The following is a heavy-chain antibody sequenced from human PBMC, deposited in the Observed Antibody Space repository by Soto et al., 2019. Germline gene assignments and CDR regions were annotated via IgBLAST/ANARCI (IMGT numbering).Heavy chain of an antibody. V-gene: IGHV3-30-3*01. D-gene: IGHD2-15*01. CDR2: VSHDGVNK. Sequence: QMQPVESGGGVVQPGRSLRLSCAASGFSFRNYNLHWVRQAPGKGLEWVAVVSHDGVNKHYAESVKGRLSISRDSSRDTLYLQMNSLRPEDTAVYYCVRETQIVMVVVPTPGSPGAFDMWGQGTMVTVSS. CDR3: VRETQIVMVVVPTPGSPGAFDM. CDR1: GFSFRNYN. J-gene: IGHJ3*02.